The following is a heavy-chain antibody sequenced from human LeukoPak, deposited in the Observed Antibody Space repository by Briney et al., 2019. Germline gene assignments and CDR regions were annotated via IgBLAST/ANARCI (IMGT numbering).Heavy chain of an antibody. CDR2: ITPFNGNT. CDR1: GYTFTYRY. Sequence: ASVKVSCKASGYTFTYRYLHWVRQAPGQALEWMGWITPFNGNTNYAQKFQDRVTITRDRSMSTAYMELSSLRSEDTAMYYCARGIAAAGRDAFDIWGQGTMVTVSS. CDR3: ARGIAAAGRDAFDI. V-gene: IGHV1-45*02. J-gene: IGHJ3*02. D-gene: IGHD6-13*01.